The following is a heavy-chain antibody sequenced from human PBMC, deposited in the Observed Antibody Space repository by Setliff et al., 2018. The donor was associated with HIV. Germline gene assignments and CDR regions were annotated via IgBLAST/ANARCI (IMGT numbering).Heavy chain of an antibody. J-gene: IGHJ5*02. CDR2: SYPSDGRT. V-gene: IGHV1-46*01. Sequence: ASVKVSCKASGYTFTSYYLHWLRQAPGQGLEWMGISYPSDGRTQYAQKFQGRVTMTRDTSTSTAYMELNSLSSEDTAVYYCASFITMVRANWFDPWGQGTLVTVSS. D-gene: IGHD3-10*01. CDR1: GYTFTSYY. CDR3: ASFITMVRANWFDP.